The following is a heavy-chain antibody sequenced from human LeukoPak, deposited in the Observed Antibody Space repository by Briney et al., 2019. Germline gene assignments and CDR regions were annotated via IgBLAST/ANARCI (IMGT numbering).Heavy chain of an antibody. CDR2: IYYDGST. D-gene: IGHD4-11*01. CDR1: GGSISSYY. V-gene: IGHV4-59*08. J-gene: IGHJ4*02. CDR3: ARHSQRATTVLY. Sequence: SEPLSLTCTVSGGSISSYYWSWIRQPPGKGLEWIGYIYYDGSTNYNPSLKSRVTISVDTSKNQFSLKVSSETAADTAVYYCARHSQRATTVLYWGQGTPVTVSS.